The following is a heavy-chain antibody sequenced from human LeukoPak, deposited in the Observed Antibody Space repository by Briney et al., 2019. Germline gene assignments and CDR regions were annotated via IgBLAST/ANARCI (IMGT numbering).Heavy chain of an antibody. J-gene: IGHJ4*02. Sequence: TGGSLRLSCAASGFTFSRSAMTWVRPGPGTGLEFVASIIYSGGATYYADSVKGRFTISRDNSKNTLYLQMNSLRAEDTALYYCAKDGLYYDGSEHVYYFDSWGQGTLVTVSS. D-gene: IGHD3-22*01. CDR1: GFTFSRSA. V-gene: IGHV3-23*01. CDR2: IIYSGGAT. CDR3: AKDGLYYDGSEHVYYFDS.